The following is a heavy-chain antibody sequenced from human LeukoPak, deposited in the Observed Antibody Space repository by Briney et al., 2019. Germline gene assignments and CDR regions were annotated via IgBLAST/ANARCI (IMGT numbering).Heavy chain of an antibody. J-gene: IGHJ6*03. V-gene: IGHV3-7*03. CDR2: IKQDGSEK. CDR1: GFTFSSYW. Sequence: GGSLRLSCAASGFTFSSYWMSWVRQAPGKGLEWVANIKQDGSEKYYVDSVKGRFTISRDNAKNSLYLQMNSLRPEDTALYYCAREPLLDNYYSYMDVWGKGTTVTVFS. D-gene: IGHD1-26*01. CDR3: AREPLLDNYYSYMDV.